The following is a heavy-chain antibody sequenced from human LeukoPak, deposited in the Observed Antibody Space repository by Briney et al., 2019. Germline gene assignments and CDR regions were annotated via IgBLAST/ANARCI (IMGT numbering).Heavy chain of an antibody. CDR3: ARLRTTVVTPGY. V-gene: IGHV4-39*01. D-gene: IGHD4-23*01. J-gene: IGHJ4*02. Sequence: SETLSLTCTVSGGSISSSSYYWGWIRQPPGKGLEWIGGIYYSGSTYYNPSLKSRVTISVDTSKNQFSLKLSSVTAADTAVYYCARLRTTVVTPGYWGQGTLVTVSS. CDR1: GGSISSSSYY. CDR2: IYYSGST.